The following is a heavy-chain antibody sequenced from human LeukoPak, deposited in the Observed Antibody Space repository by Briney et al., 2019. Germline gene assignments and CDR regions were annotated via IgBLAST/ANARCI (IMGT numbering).Heavy chain of an antibody. V-gene: IGHV1-18*01. Sequence: ASVKVSCKASGYTFTSYGISWGRQAPGQGLEWMGWISAYNGNTNYAQKLQGRVTMTTDTSTSTAYMELRSLRSDDTAVYYCATISGYDSSGPPFVYWGQGTLVTVSS. D-gene: IGHD3-22*01. CDR1: GYTFTSYG. J-gene: IGHJ4*02. CDR2: ISAYNGNT. CDR3: ATISGYDSSGPPFVY.